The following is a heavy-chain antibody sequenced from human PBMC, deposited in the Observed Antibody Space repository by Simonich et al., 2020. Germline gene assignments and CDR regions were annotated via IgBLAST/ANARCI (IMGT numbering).Heavy chain of an antibody. CDR1: GFTFSSYW. Sequence: EVQLVESGGGLVQPGGSLRLSCAASGFTFSSYWMSWVRQAPGKGLEWVANIKKDGREKYYVDSVKGRLTISRDNAKNSLYLQMNSLRAEDTAVYYCARDREVYGSGSYYNYWGQGTLVTVSS. V-gene: IGHV3-7*01. CDR2: IKKDGREK. J-gene: IGHJ4*02. D-gene: IGHD3-10*01. CDR3: ARDREVYGSGSYYNY.